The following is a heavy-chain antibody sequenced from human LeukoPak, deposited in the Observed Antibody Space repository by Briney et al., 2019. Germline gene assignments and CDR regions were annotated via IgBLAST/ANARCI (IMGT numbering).Heavy chain of an antibody. V-gene: IGHV1-69*02. Sequence: SVKVSCKASGGTFSSYTISWVRQAPGQGLEWMGRIIPILGIANYAQKFQGRVTIIADKSTSTAYMELSSLRSEDTAVYYCARGSQLLGFDAFDIWGQGTMVTVSS. D-gene: IGHD2-2*01. CDR1: GGTFSSYT. CDR3: ARGSQLLGFDAFDI. J-gene: IGHJ3*02. CDR2: IIPILGIA.